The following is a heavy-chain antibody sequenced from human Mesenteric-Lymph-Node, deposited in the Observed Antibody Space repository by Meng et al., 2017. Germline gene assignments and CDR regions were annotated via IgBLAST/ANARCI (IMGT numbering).Heavy chain of an antibody. CDR1: SSNY. J-gene: IGHJ4*02. CDR2: SYSGGNT. D-gene: IGHD4-17*01. CDR3: TRPTVDDYGDFGH. V-gene: IGHV3-53*01. Sequence: GQLVGSGGDLFQPGGSLRLSCGVSSNYMSWVRQAPGKGLEWVSASYSGGNTYYADSVKGRFTISRDNAENALYLRMNNLRVEDTAVYYCTRPTVDDYGDFGHWGQGILVTVSS.